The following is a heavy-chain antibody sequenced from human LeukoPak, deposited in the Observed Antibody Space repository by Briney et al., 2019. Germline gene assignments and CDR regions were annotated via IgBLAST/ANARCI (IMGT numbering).Heavy chain of an antibody. V-gene: IGHV4-39*07. CDR2: IYYSGTT. CDR3: AKGAGGFSYYNWFDP. Sequence: SETLSLTCTVSGGSISSSPYYWGWIRQPPGKGLEWIGSIYYSGTTHYNPPLESRVTISVDTSKNQFSLKLASVTAADTAIYYCAKGAGGFSYYNWFDPWGQGTLVTVSP. D-gene: IGHD5-18*01. J-gene: IGHJ5*02. CDR1: GGSISSSPYY.